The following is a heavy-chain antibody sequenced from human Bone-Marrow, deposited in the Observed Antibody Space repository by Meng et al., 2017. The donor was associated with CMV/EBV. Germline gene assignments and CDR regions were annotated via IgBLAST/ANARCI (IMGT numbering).Heavy chain of an antibody. CDR3: ARGYCSSTSCHDLYYFDY. V-gene: IGHV3-30*02. D-gene: IGHD2-2*01. CDR2: IRYDGSNK. Sequence: GESLKISCAVSGFTFTRHDMHWVRQAPGKGLEWVSFIRYDGSNKYYADSVKGRFTISRDNSKNTLYLQMNSLRAEDTAVYYCARGYCSSTSCHDLYYFDYWGQGTLVTVSS. J-gene: IGHJ4*02. CDR1: GFTFTRHD.